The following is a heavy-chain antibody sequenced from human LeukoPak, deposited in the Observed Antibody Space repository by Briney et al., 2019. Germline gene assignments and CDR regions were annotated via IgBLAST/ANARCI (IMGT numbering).Heavy chain of an antibody. CDR2: ISAYNGNT. CDR1: GYTFTSYG. V-gene: IGHV1-18*01. D-gene: IGHD3-16*02. Sequence: ASVKVSCKASGYTFTSYGISWVRQAPGQGLEWMGWISAYNGNTNYAQKLQGRVTMTTDTSTSTAYMELRSLRSDDTAVYYCARGGPLGGVILDYYYGMDVWGQGTTVTVSS. CDR3: ARGGPLGGVILDYYYGMDV. J-gene: IGHJ6*02.